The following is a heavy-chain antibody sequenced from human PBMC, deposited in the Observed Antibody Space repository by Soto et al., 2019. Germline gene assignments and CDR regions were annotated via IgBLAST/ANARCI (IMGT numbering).Heavy chain of an antibody. Sequence: SMKVSCKASGVTFSSYAISWVRQAPGQGIEWKGGIIPIFGTANYAQKFQGRVTITADESTSTAYMELSSLRSEDTAVYYCARAVVDIVVVPAAPKYYYYYGMDVWGQGTTVTVSS. D-gene: IGHD2-2*01. CDR2: IIPIFGTA. CDR3: ARAVVDIVVVPAAPKYYYYYGMDV. J-gene: IGHJ6*02. V-gene: IGHV1-69*13. CDR1: GVTFSSYA.